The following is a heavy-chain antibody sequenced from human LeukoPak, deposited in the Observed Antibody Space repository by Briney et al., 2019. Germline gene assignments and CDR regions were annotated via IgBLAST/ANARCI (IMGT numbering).Heavy chain of an antibody. CDR2: ISAYNGNT. CDR1: GYTFTSYG. CDR3: ATTGLGYSSGWYYYYYYMDV. J-gene: IGHJ6*03. V-gene: IGHV1-18*01. Sequence: ASVKVSCKASGYTFTSYGIGWVRQAPGQGLEWMGWISAYNGNTNYAQKLQGRVTMTTDTSTSTAYMELRSLRSDDTAVYYCATTGLGYSSGWYYYYYYMDVWGKGTTVTVSS. D-gene: IGHD6-19*01.